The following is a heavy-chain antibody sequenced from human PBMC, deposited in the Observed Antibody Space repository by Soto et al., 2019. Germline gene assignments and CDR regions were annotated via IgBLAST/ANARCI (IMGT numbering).Heavy chain of an antibody. CDR1: GFTFSDYY. CDR3: ARDLGPYYGSGSYYDY. CDR2: ISSSSSYT. D-gene: IGHD3-10*01. Sequence: GGSLRLSCAASGFTFSDYYMSWIRQAPGKGLEWVSYISSSSSYTNYADSVKGRFTISRDNAKNSLYLQMKSLRAEDTAVYYCARDLGPYYGSGSYYDYWGQGTLVTVSS. J-gene: IGHJ4*02. V-gene: IGHV3-11*06.